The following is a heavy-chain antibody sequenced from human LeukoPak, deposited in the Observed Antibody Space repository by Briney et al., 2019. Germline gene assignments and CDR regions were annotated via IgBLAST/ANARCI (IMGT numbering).Heavy chain of an antibody. CDR1: GLPFDDYA. CDR2: LSWNSGSI. J-gene: IGHJ6*02. D-gene: IGHD4-17*01. Sequence: GRSLRLPCAASGLPFDDYAMHWVPQAPGRGLEWVAGLSWNSGSIGYADFVKGRFTISRDNATTSLYLQMNSMRAEDTALYYCAKDNGHGDPYYFYGMDVWGQGTTVTVSS. CDR3: AKDNGHGDPYYFYGMDV. V-gene: IGHV3-9*01.